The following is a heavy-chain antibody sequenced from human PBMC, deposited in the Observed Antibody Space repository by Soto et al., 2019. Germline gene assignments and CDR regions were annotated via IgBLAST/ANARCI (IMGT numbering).Heavy chain of an antibody. V-gene: IGHV1-2*04. CDR1: GYTFTGYY. D-gene: IGHD4-17*01. J-gene: IGHJ6*02. Sequence: EASVKVSCKASGYTFTGYYMHWVRQAPGQGLEWMGWINPNSGGTNYAQKFQGWVTMTRDTSISTAYMELSRLRSDDTAVYYCARESRETTAYYYYYGMDVWGQGTTVTVSS. CDR2: INPNSGGT. CDR3: ARESRETTAYYYYYGMDV.